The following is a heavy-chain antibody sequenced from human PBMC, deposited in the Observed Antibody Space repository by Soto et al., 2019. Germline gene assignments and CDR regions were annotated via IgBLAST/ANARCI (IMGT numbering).Heavy chain of an antibody. V-gene: IGHV1-69*06. J-gene: IGHJ4*02. D-gene: IGHD3-10*01. CDR3: ARSPGVFDY. Sequence: QVQLVQSGAEVKKPGSSVKVSCKASGGTFSSLAISWVRQAPGQGLEWMGGLVPVFGTANYAQKFQDRVTITADNSTSTSFMELSSLRSEATAVYYCARSPGVFDYWGQGNMVTVSS. CDR2: LVPVFGTA. CDR1: GGTFSSLA.